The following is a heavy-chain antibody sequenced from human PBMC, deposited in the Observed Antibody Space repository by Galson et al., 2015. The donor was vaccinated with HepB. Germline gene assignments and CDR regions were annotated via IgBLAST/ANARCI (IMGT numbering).Heavy chain of an antibody. CDR2: IRQDGGEK. CDR1: GFTFSPYW. D-gene: IGHD1-26*01. J-gene: IGHJ4*02. V-gene: IGHV3-7*01. Sequence: SLRLSCAVSGFTFSPYWMSWVRQAPGKGLEWVANIRQDGGEKYYVESVKGRFTISRDNAKNSLYLQMNSLRVEDTAVYYCARRSGSYFDVIHGRFDHWGQGTLVTVSS. CDR3: ARRSGSYFDVIHGRFDH.